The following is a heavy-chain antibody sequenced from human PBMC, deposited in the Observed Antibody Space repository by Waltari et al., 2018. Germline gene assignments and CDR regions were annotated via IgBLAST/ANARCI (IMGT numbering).Heavy chain of an antibody. D-gene: IGHD5-12*01. J-gene: IGHJ5*02. V-gene: IGHV4-39*01. CDR3: ARHWKKSGYRFDP. Sequence: QLQLQESGPGLVRPSETLSPTCSVAGGSISSGSFYWGWIRQSPGKGLEWIGSIYYSGSTDYNSNLKSRVTISGDTSKNQFSLKLSSVTAADTAVYYCARHWKKSGYRFDPWGQGTLVTVSS. CDR1: GGSISSGSFY. CDR2: IYYSGST.